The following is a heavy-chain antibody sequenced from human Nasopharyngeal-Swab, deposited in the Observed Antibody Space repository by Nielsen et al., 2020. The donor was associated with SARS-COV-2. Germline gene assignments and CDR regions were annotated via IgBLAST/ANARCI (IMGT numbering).Heavy chain of an antibody. V-gene: IGHV3-9*01. CDR2: IASNSGTI. CDR1: GFTFDDYA. D-gene: IGHD3-22*01. Sequence: GGSLRLSCAASGFTFDDYAMHWVRQPTGKGLECVSGIASNSGTIGYADSVKGRFTISRDNAKNSLYLQMDSLRAEDTAVYYCARDDSSPHVGAFDIWGQGTMVTVSS. CDR3: ARDDSSPHVGAFDI. J-gene: IGHJ3*02.